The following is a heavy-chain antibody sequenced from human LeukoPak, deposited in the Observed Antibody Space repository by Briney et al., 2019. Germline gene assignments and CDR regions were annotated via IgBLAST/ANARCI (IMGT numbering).Heavy chain of an antibody. D-gene: IGHD3-10*02. CDR2: ISSSGSTI. J-gene: IGHJ6*04. CDR1: GFTFSSYE. Sequence: GGSLRLSCAGSGFTFSSYEMNWVRQAPGKGLGWVSYISSSGSTIYYADSVKGRFTISRDNAKNSLYLQMNSLRAEDTAVYYCAELGITMIGGVWGKGTTVTISS. CDR3: AELGITMIGGV. V-gene: IGHV3-48*03.